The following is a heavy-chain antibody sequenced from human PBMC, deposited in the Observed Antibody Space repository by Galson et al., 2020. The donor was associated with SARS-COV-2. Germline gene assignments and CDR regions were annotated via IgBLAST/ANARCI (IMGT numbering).Heavy chain of an antibody. J-gene: IGHJ4*02. D-gene: IGHD4-17*01. CDR2: IDWDDDK. V-gene: IGHV2-70*11. CDR1: GFSLSTSGMC. Sequence: SGPPLVKPTQTLTLTCTFSGFSLSTSGMCVSWIRQPPGKALEWLARIDWDDDKYYSPSLKTRPTNSKDTSKNQVVLTMTNMDPVDSATYYCARFTPTTGVDYWGQGTLVTVSS. CDR3: ARFTPTTGVDY.